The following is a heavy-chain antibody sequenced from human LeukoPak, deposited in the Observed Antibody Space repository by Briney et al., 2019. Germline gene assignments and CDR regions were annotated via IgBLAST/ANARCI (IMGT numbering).Heavy chain of an antibody. CDR2: IHYTGST. Sequence: PSETLSLTCTVSGGSMSGSYWSWTRQPPGKGLEWIGSIHYTGSTNYNTSLKSRLTISLDTSKNQFSVKLNSVTAADTAVYYCAKDRVPAGYWGQGTLVTVSS. V-gene: IGHV4-59*01. J-gene: IGHJ1*01. CDR1: GGSMSGSY. D-gene: IGHD1-1*01. CDR3: AKDRVPAGY.